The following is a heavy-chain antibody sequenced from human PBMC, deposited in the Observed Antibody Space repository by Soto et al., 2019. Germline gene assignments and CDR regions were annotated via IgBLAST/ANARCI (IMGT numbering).Heavy chain of an antibody. Sequence: CIAYGYTSVGYGTHWLRQSPAQGLEWMGWINAGNGNTKYSQKFQGRVTITTDTSASTAYMELSSLRSEDTAVYYCARDGIAAAGTSWFDPWGQGTLVTVSS. CDR2: INAGNGNT. CDR3: ARDGIAAAGTSWFDP. CDR1: GYTSVGYG. D-gene: IGHD6-13*01. V-gene: IGHV1-3*01. J-gene: IGHJ5*02.